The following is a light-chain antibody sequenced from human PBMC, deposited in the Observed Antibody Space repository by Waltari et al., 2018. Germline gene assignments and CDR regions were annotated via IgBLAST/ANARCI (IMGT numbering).Light chain of an antibody. Sequence: SYELTQPSSVSVSPGPTARSTCSGDVLANKYARWFQQKPGQAPVVVIYKDRERPSGIPERFSVSSSGTTVTLTISGAQVEDEGDYYCYSATDNYRVFGGGTKLTVL. J-gene: IGLJ3*02. CDR3: YSATDNYRV. V-gene: IGLV3-27*01. CDR1: VLANKY. CDR2: KDR.